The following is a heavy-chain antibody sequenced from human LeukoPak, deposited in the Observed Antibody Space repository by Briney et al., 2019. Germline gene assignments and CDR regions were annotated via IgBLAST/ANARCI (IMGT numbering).Heavy chain of an antibody. V-gene: IGHV1-46*01. CDR3: AREACSSCICSAGGNWFDP. CDR2: INPSGGST. J-gene: IGHJ5*02. D-gene: IGHD2-15*01. CDR1: GYTFTSYY. Sequence: ASVKVSSKASGYTFTSYYMHWVRQAPGHGLEWMGIINPSGGSTNYAQKFQGRVTMTRDTSTSTVYMELSSLRSEDTAVYYCAREACSSCICSAGGNWFDPWGQGTLVTVSS.